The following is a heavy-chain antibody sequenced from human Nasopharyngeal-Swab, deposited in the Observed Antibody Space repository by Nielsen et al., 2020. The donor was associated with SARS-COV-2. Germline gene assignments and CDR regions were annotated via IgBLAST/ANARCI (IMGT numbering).Heavy chain of an antibody. Sequence: IRQPPGEGLEWIGSIYYSGSTYYNPSLKSRVTISGDTAKNQFSLKLSSVTAADTAVYYYARRVARAPRHEGDYYYGMDVWGQGTTVTVSS. D-gene: IGHD3-16*01. V-gene: IGHV4-39*01. J-gene: IGHJ6*02. CDR3: ARRVARAPRHEGDYYYGMDV. CDR2: IYYSGST.